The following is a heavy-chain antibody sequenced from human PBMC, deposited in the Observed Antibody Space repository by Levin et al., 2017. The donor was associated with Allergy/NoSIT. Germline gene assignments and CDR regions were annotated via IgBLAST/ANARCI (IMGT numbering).Heavy chain of an antibody. J-gene: IGHJ6*02. Sequence: GGSLRLSCAASGFTFDSYAMSWVRQAPGKGLEWVSVISGSGGSTYYADSVKGRFTISRDNSKNTLYLQMNSLRAEDTAVYYCANPIAARPLGIYYGMDVWGQGTTVTVSS. D-gene: IGHD6-6*01. V-gene: IGHV3-23*01. CDR2: ISGSGGST. CDR1: GFTFDSYA. CDR3: ANPIAARPLGIYYGMDV.